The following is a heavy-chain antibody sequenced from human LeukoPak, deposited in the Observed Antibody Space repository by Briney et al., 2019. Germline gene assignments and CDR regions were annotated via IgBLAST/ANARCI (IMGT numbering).Heavy chain of an antibody. Sequence: TGGSLRLSCAASRLTLSSYSMNWVRQAPGKGLEWVSSISSSSIYIYYADSVKGRFTISRDNAKNSLYLQMNSLRAEDTAVYYCARDHHRRLYDSQARDTFDIWGQGTMVTVSS. CDR2: ISSSSIYI. V-gene: IGHV3-21*01. D-gene: IGHD3-22*01. J-gene: IGHJ3*02. CDR3: ARDHHRRLYDSQARDTFDI. CDR1: RLTLSSYS.